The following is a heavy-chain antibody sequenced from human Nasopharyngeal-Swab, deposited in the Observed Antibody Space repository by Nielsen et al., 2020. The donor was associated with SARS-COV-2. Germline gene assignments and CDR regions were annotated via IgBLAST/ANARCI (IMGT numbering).Heavy chain of an antibody. Sequence: SETLSLTCTVSGGSISSYYWSWIRQPPGKGLEWIGEINHSGSTNYNPSLKSRVTISVDTSKNQFSLKLSSVTAADTAVYYCARQSVGYSSSSLYYYYYGMDVWGQGTTVTVSS. CDR3: ARQSVGYSSSSLYYYYYGMDV. CDR2: INHSGST. J-gene: IGHJ6*02. V-gene: IGHV4-34*01. CDR1: GGSISSYY. D-gene: IGHD6-6*01.